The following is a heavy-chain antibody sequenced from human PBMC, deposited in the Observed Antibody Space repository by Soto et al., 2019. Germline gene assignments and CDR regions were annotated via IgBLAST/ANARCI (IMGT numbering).Heavy chain of an antibody. CDR2: ISDDGNTK. CDR1: GLTFSRAG. J-gene: IGHJ4*02. D-gene: IGHD2-15*01. V-gene: IGHV3-30*18. Sequence: QVQLVGSGGGVVQPGRSLRLSCAASGLTFSRAGMHWVRQGPGKGLEWVALISDDGNTKYYADSVKGRFTISRDNSNNTLYLQMNSLRVEDTAVYYCAKDKGKRYFDYWGQGILVTVSS. CDR3: AKDKGKRYFDY.